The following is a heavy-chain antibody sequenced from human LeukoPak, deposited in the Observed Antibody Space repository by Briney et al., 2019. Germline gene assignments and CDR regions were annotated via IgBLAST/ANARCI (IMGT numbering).Heavy chain of an antibody. Sequence: QPGGSLRLSCAASGFTLSNSAMSWVRQAPGKGLEWVSNISGSGSGGSTYYADSVKGRFTISRDNSKNTLYLQMNSLRAEDTAVYYCAKSGYNRFDFWGQGTLVTVSS. CDR3: AKSGYNRFDF. J-gene: IGHJ4*02. V-gene: IGHV3-23*01. CDR1: GFTLSNSA. CDR2: ISGSGSGGST. D-gene: IGHD5-24*01.